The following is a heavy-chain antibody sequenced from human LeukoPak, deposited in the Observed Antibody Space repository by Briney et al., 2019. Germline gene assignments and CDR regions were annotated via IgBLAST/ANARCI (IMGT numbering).Heavy chain of an antibody. CDR1: GFTFSSYW. V-gene: IGHV3-7*01. CDR2: IKQDGSEK. CDR3: ARERRSGDIVVVPAALLAFDP. J-gene: IGHJ5*02. D-gene: IGHD2-2*01. Sequence: GGSLRLSCAASGFTFSSYWMSWVRQAPGRGLEWVANIKQDGSEKYYVDSVKGRFTISRDNAKNSLYLQMNSLRAEDTAVYYCARERRSGDIVVVPAALLAFDPWGQGTLVTVSS.